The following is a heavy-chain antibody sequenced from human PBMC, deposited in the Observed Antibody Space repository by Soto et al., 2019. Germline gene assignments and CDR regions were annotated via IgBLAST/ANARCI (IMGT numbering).Heavy chain of an antibody. CDR3: AKDADRLGELWGYFQN. D-gene: IGHD2-21*01. CDR2: INWNGVNK. V-gene: IGHV3-9*01. Sequence: EVQLVESGGGLEQPGRSPRLSCAASGFMFEDFAMHWVRQAPGKGLEWVSGINWNGVNKGYADSVQGRFTISRDNAKKSLYLQMDYLRPEDTAFYYCAKDADRLGELWGYFQNWGQGTPVTVSS. CDR1: GFMFEDFA. J-gene: IGHJ1*01.